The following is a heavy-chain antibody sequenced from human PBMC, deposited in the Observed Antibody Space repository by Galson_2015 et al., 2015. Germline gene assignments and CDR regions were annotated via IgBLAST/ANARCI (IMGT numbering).Heavy chain of an antibody. V-gene: IGHV3-7*01. CDR2: IKQDGSDK. CDR1: GFTFSGYW. CDR3: ARRYSYSLGGFDY. J-gene: IGHJ4*02. D-gene: IGHD5-18*01. Sequence: SLRLSCAASGFTFSGYWMTWVRQAPGKGLEWVANIKQDGSDKYYVDSVKGRFTISRDNGKNSLHLQMNSLRAEDTAVYHCARRYSYSLGGFDYWGQGTLVTVSS.